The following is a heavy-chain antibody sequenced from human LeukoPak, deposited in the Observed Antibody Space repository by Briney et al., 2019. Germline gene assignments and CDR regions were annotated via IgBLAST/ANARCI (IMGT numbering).Heavy chain of an antibody. D-gene: IGHD3-3*01. J-gene: IGHJ4*02. CDR1: GFTFRSYA. CDR2: ISYDGSNK. Sequence: GGSLRLSCAASGFTFRSYAMPWVRQAPGKGLEWVAIISYDGSNKYYADSVRGRFTISRDNSKNTLYLQMNSLRAEDTAVYYCTRERFDYFDYWGQGTLVTVSS. V-gene: IGHV3-30-3*01. CDR3: TRERFDYFDY.